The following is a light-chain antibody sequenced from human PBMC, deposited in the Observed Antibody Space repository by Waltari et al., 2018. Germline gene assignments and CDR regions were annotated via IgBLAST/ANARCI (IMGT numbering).Light chain of an antibody. CDR1: QSASSSY. V-gene: IGKV3-20*01. Sequence: ELLLTQSPGTLSLSPRERATLSCRPGQSASSSYLAWYQHKPGQAPRLLIYGASSRATGIPDRFSGSGSGTDFTLTISRLEPEDFAVYYCQQYGRSPRTFGQGTKLEIK. CDR2: GAS. J-gene: IGKJ2*01. CDR3: QQYGRSPRT.